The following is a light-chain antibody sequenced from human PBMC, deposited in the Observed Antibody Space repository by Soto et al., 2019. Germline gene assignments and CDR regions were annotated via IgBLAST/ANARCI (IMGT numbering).Light chain of an antibody. CDR3: QQYASAPLT. Sequence: EIVLTQSPGTLSLSPGERATLSCRASHTISSSYLSCCEQKTGQTPRRLMYGISRRANGIPDRLSASGCGTDFTLTISRREPEDFAVYFCQQYASAPLTFGQGTKVDIK. CDR1: HTISSSY. V-gene: IGKV3-20*01. CDR2: GIS. J-gene: IGKJ1*01.